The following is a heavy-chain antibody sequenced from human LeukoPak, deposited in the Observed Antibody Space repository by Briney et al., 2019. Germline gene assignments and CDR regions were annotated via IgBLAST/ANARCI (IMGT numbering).Heavy chain of an antibody. Sequence: GGSLRLSCGASGFTFSTYAMHWVRQTPDKGLEWVAFISSGGTSENYVDSVKGRFTISRDNSKNTLYLRMNNLTPEDTAVYYCAKGYGSSTSYGNWFDPWGQGTLVTVSS. D-gene: IGHD2-2*01. CDR1: GFTFSTYA. J-gene: IGHJ5*02. CDR3: AKGYGSSTSYGNWFDP. CDR2: ISSGGTSE. V-gene: IGHV3-30*18.